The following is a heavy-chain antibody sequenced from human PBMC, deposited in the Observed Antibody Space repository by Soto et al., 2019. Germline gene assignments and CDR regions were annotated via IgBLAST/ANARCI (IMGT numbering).Heavy chain of an antibody. CDR3: ARECFIAVAGKKYNWFDP. Sequence: QVQLVESGGGVVQPGRSLRLSCAASGFTFSSYGMHWVRQAPGKGLEWVAVIWYDGSNKYYADSVKGRFTISRDNSKNTLYLQMNSLRAEDTAVYYCARECFIAVAGKKYNWFDPWGQGTLVTVSS. CDR1: GFTFSSYG. J-gene: IGHJ5*02. CDR2: IWYDGSNK. D-gene: IGHD6-19*01. V-gene: IGHV3-33*01.